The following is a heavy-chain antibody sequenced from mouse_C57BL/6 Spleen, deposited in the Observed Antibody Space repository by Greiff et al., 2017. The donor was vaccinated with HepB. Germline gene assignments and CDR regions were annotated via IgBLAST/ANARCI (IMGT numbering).Heavy chain of an antibody. CDR3: TRWNYDGGAY. V-gene: IGHV1-5*01. CDR1: GYTFTSYW. Sequence: DVQLQESGTVLARPGASVKMSCKTSGYTFTSYWMHWVKQRPGQGLEWIGAIYPGNSDTSYNQKFKGKAKLTAVTSASTAYMELSSLTNEDSAVYYCTRWNYDGGAYWGQGTLVTVSA. CDR2: IYPGNSDT. D-gene: IGHD2-4*01. J-gene: IGHJ3*01.